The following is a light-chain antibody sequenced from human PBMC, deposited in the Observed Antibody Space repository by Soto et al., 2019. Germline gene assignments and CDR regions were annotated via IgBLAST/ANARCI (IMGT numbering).Light chain of an antibody. V-gene: IGKV1-27*01. CDR2: AAS. CDR3: QKYNSAPCT. Sequence: DVQMTQAPSSLSASVGDRVTITCLASQGISNYLAWYQQKPGKVPKLLIYAASILQSGVPSRFSGSGSGTDFTLTISSLQPEDVATYYCQKYNSAPCTFGGGTKVEIK. J-gene: IGKJ4*01. CDR1: QGISNY.